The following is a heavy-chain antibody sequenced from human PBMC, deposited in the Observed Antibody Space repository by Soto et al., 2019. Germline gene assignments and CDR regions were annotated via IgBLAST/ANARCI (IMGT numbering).Heavy chain of an antibody. CDR2: INAGNGNT. CDR3: AREQQLVSVNWFDP. V-gene: IGHV1-3*01. D-gene: IGHD6-6*01. Sequence: ASVKVSCKASGYTFTSYAMHWVRQAPGQRLEWMGWINAGNGNTKYSQKFQGRVTITRDASASTAYMELSSLRSEDTAVYYCAREQQLVSVNWFDPWGQGTLVTVSS. CDR1: GYTFTSYA. J-gene: IGHJ5*02.